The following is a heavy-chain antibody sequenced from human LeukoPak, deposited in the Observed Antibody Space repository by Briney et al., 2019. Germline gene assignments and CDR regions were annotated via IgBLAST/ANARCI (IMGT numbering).Heavy chain of an antibody. CDR3: ARDQDYMDV. CDR1: GLTFSSYW. Sequence: PGRSLRLSCAASGLTFSSYWMSWVRQAPGKGLEWVANKKQDGSEKYYVDSVKARFTISRDNAKNSLYLQMNSLRAEDTAVYYCARDQDYMDVWGKGTTVIVSS. CDR2: KKQDGSEK. J-gene: IGHJ6*03. V-gene: IGHV3-7*01.